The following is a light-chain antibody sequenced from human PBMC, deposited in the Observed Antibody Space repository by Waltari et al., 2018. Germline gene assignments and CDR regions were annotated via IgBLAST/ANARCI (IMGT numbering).Light chain of an antibody. CDR1: SSDVGGYNY. CDR3: SSFAGTNNFVV. CDR2: EVS. Sequence: QSALTQPPSASGSPGQSVTISCTGTSSDVGGYNYVYWYQQHPGKAPKLMIDEVSQRPSGVPDRFSGSKSGDTASLTVSGLQAEDEADYYCSSFAGTNNFVVFGGGTKLTV. J-gene: IGLJ2*01. V-gene: IGLV2-8*01.